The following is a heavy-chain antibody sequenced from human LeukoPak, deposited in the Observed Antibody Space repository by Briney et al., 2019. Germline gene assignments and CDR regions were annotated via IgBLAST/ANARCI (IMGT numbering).Heavy chain of an antibody. CDR1: GFTFSSYA. J-gene: IGHJ5*02. CDR2: ISGSGGST. Sequence: PGGSLRLSCAASGFTFSSYAMSWVRQAPGKGLEWVSAISGSGGSTYYADSVKGRFTISRDNSKNTLYLRMNSLRAEDTAVYYCAKDLERNYGSGINWFDPWGQGTLVTVSS. CDR3: AKDLERNYGSGINWFDP. V-gene: IGHV3-23*01. D-gene: IGHD3-10*01.